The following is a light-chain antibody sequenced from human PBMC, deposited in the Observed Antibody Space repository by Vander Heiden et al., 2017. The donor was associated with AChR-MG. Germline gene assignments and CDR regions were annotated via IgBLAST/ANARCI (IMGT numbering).Light chain of an antibody. CDR2: DVS. J-gene: IGLJ2*01. CDR3: CSYAGSYPVV. V-gene: IGLV2-11*01. CDR1: SSDVGGYNY. Sequence: QSALPPPRSVSGSPGQSVTISCTGTSSDVGGYNYVSWYQQHPGKAPKLMIYDVSKRPSGVPDRFSGSKSGNTASLTISGLQAEDEADYYCCSYAGSYPVVFGGGTKLTVL.